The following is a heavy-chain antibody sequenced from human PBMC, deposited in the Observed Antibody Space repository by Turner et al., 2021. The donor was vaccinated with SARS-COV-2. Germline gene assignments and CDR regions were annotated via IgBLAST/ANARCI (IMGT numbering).Heavy chain of an antibody. CDR2: KKKEGSEK. CDR1: GFTFSSYW. Sequence: EVQLVESGAGLVQPGGSLRLSCPASGFTFSSYWMSWVRKGPGKGRGWEAKKKKEGSEKYYVDTVKGRFNISRDNAKNSLYMQMNSLRAEDTAMYYCAREKLGANTGAFDYWGQGTLVTVSS. D-gene: IGHD1-26*01. CDR3: AREKLGANTGAFDY. J-gene: IGHJ4*02. V-gene: IGHV3-7*01.